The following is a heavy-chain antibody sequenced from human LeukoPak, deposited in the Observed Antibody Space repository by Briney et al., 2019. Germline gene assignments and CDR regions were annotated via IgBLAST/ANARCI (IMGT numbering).Heavy chain of an antibody. CDR1: NDSISSSINY. CDR2: VYHSGSA. J-gene: IGHJ4*02. D-gene: IGHD6-19*01. Sequence: PSETLSLTCTVSNDSISSSINYWSWIRQPPGKGLEWIGTVYHSGSAYYNPSLKSRVTISVSTSKNQFSLRLTSVTATDSAVYYCARSVAVDGTFEYWGQGTPVTVSS. V-gene: IGHV4-39*01. CDR3: ARSVAVDGTFEY.